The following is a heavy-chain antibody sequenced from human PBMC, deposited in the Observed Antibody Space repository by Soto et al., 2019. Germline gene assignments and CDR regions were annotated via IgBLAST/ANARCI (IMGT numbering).Heavy chain of an antibody. CDR3: ARDKALVVPSLVNSDYYYYAMDV. CDR1: GFTVSDNS. V-gene: IGHV3-66*01. J-gene: IGHJ6*02. CDR2: IYRGGST. Sequence: EVQLVESGGGLVQPGGSLRLSCAASGFTVSDNSMTWVRQAPGKGLEWVSVIYRGGSTNYADSVRGRFTISRDNSKNTLYLQISSLRDEDTALYYCARDKALVVPSLVNSDYYYYAMDVWGQGTTVTVSS. D-gene: IGHD3-22*01.